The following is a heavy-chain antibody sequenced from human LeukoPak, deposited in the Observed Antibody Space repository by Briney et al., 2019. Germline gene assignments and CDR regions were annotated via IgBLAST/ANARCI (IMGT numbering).Heavy chain of an antibody. CDR3: ASSAGY. J-gene: IGHJ4*02. CDR2: INHSGST. Sequence: PSETLCLTCAVYGGSFSGYYWSWIRQPPGKGLEWIGEINHSGSTNYNPSLKSRVTISVDTSKNQFSLKLSSVTAADTAVYYCASSAGYWGQGTLVTVSS. V-gene: IGHV4-34*01. CDR1: GGSFSGYY.